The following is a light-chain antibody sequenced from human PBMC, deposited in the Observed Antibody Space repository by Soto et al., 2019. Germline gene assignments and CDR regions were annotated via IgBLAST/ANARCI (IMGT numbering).Light chain of an antibody. V-gene: IGKV3D-20*02. CDR1: QRVGSNY. CDR3: QQRNTWPPIT. Sequence: DIVFTETPGTLSLSPGERVTLSCRASQRVGSNYLAWYQQNPGQPPRLLIHGASSRATGIPDRFSGSGSGTDFTLTISRLEPEDFAVYYCQQRNTWPPITFGQGTRLEIK. CDR2: GAS. J-gene: IGKJ5*01.